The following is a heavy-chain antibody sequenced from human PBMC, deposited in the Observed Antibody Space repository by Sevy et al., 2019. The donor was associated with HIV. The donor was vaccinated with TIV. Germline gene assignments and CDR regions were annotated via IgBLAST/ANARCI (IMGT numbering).Heavy chain of an antibody. V-gene: IGHV3-11*04. CDR1: GFTFSDYY. Sequence: GGSLRLSCAASGFTFSDYYMSWIRQAPGKGLEWVSYISSSGSTIYYADSVKGRFTISRDDAKNSLYLQMNSLRAEDTAVYYCARDIVVVPAANELDWFDPWGQGTLVTVSS. CDR2: ISSSGSTI. D-gene: IGHD2-2*01. CDR3: ARDIVVVPAANELDWFDP. J-gene: IGHJ5*02.